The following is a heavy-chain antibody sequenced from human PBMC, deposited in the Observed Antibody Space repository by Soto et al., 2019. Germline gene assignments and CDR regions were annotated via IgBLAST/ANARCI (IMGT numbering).Heavy chain of an antibody. CDR1: GGSISSGEYY. CDR3: AGVDGTPFYGMDV. CDR2: ISYSGST. J-gene: IGHJ6*02. V-gene: IGHV4-30-4*02. Sequence: SETLSLTCTVSGGSISSGEYYWTWIRQPPGKGLEWIGYISYSGSTHYSPSLKSRVSITVDTSKNQFALKLSSVTAADTAVYYCAGVDGTPFYGMDVWGQGTTVTVSS.